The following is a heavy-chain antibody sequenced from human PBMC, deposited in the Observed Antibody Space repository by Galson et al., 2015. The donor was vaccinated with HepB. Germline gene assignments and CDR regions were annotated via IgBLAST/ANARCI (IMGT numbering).Heavy chain of an antibody. J-gene: IGHJ6*03. CDR3: ARDIVVVPAARHYYYYYMDV. D-gene: IGHD2-2*01. CDR2: INPNSGGT. Sequence: SVKVSCKASGYTFTGYYMHWVRQAPGQGLEWMGRINPNSGGTNYAQKFQGRVTMTRDTSISTAYMELSRLRSDDTAVYYCARDIVVVPAARHYYYYYMDVWGKGTTVTVSS. V-gene: IGHV1-2*06. CDR1: GYTFTGYY.